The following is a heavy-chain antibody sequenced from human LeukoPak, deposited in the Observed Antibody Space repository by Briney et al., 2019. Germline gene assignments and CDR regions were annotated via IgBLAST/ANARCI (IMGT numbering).Heavy chain of an antibody. Sequence: GGSLRLSCAASGFTVSSNYMSWVRQAPGKGLEWVSAISGSGVSTYNADSVKGRFTISRDNSKNTPYLQMNSLRAEDTAVYYCAKGGHSFDYGMDVWGQGTTVTVSS. CDR3: AKGGHSFDYGMDV. CDR2: ISGSGVST. V-gene: IGHV3-23*01. D-gene: IGHD3-3*01. CDR1: GFTVSSNY. J-gene: IGHJ6*02.